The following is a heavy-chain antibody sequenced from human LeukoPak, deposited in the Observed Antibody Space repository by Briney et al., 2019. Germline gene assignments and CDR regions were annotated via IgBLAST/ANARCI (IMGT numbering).Heavy chain of an antibody. Sequence: TLSLTSAISGDSVSSHSAAWNWIRQSPSRGLEWLGRTFHRSKWYNDYAVSVKSRITINTDTSKNQFSLQLNSVTPEDTAVYYCARRHTVTVDYWGQGTLVTVSS. V-gene: IGHV6-1*01. D-gene: IGHD4-11*01. CDR3: ARRHTVTVDY. CDR2: TFHRSKWYN. CDR1: GDSVSSHSAA. J-gene: IGHJ4*02.